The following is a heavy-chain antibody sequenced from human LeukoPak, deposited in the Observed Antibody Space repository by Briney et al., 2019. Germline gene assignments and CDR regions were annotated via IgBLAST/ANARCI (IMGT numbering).Heavy chain of an antibody. J-gene: IGHJ4*02. Sequence: ASVKVSCKVSGFTLTDLAIHWVRQAPGKGLEWMGGFDPEDGATIYAQQFQGRVSMTEDTSTDSAYMELSSLRSEDTAIYYCTTYANDYHYYWGQGTLVTVSS. CDR3: TTYANDYHYY. CDR2: FDPEDGAT. CDR1: GFTLTDLA. D-gene: IGHD4-11*01. V-gene: IGHV1-24*01.